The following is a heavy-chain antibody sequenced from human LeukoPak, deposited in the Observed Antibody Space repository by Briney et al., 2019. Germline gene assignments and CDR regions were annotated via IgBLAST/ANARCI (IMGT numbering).Heavy chain of an antibody. J-gene: IGHJ4*02. D-gene: IGHD3-16*01. Sequence: ASVKVSCKASGYXFSSYYIQWVRQAPGQGLEWMGIINPSGGSTSYAQKFQGRVTMTRDTSTSTVYMELSSLKSEDTAVYYCAKNYATLDYWGQGTLVTVSS. CDR3: AKNYATLDY. CDR2: INPSGGST. V-gene: IGHV1-46*01. CDR1: GYXFSSYY.